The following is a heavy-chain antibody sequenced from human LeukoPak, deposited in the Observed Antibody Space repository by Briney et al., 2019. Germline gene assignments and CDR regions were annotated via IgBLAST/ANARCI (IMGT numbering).Heavy chain of an antibody. Sequence: SETLSLTCTVSGGSVSSHYCNWVRQSPGKGLEWIGYVYYSGGTNYNPSLKSPVTISVDTSKNQFSLKLTSVTAEDTAAYYCATTGATSPYSASWFNIEYWGQGTLVTVSS. J-gene: IGHJ4*02. CDR1: GGSVSSHY. V-gene: IGHV4-59*08. D-gene: IGHD6-13*01. CDR3: ATTGATSPYSASWFNIEY. CDR2: VYYSGGT.